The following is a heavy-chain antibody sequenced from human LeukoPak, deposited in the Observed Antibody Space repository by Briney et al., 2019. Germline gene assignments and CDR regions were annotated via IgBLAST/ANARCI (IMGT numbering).Heavy chain of an antibody. J-gene: IGHJ5*02. Sequence: GESLKISCKGSGYSFTSYWISWVRQMPGKGLEWMGRIDPSDSYTNYSPSFQGHVTISADKSISTAYLQWSSLKASDTAMYYCAINEGYSYGRRNWFDPWGQGTLVTVSS. V-gene: IGHV5-10-1*01. D-gene: IGHD5-18*01. CDR2: IDPSDSYT. CDR3: AINEGYSYGRRNWFDP. CDR1: GYSFTSYW.